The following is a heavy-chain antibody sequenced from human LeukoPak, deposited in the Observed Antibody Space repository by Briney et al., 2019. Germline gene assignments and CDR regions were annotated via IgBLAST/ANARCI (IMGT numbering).Heavy chain of an antibody. CDR3: AKDWRAAAVGYGMDV. V-gene: IGHV3-23*01. J-gene: IGHJ6*02. Sequence: GGSPRLSCAASGFTLSSYAMSWVRQAPGEGLEWGSAISGSGGSTYYADSVKGRFTISRDNSKNTLYLQMNSLRAEDTAVYYCAKDWRAAAVGYGMDVWGQGTTVTVSS. D-gene: IGHD6-13*01. CDR1: GFTLSSYA. CDR2: ISGSGGST.